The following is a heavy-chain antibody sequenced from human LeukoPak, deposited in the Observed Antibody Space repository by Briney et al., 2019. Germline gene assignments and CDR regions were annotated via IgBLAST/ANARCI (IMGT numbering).Heavy chain of an antibody. CDR3: ASWDGIAVAGTLYYFDY. D-gene: IGHD6-19*01. CDR1: GYTFTGYD. CDR2: INPNSGGT. Sequence: GASVKDSCKASGYTFTGYDMHWVRQAPGQGLEWMGWINPNSGGTNYAQKFQGRVTMTRDTSISTAYMELSRLRSDDTAVYYCASWDGIAVAGTLYYFDYWGQGTLVTVSS. V-gene: IGHV1-2*02. J-gene: IGHJ4*02.